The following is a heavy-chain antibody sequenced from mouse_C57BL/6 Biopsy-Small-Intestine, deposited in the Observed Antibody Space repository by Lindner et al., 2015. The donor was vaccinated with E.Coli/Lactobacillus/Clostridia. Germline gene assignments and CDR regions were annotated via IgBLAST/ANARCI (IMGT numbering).Heavy chain of an antibody. Sequence: VQLQESGAELMKPGASVKLSCKATGYTFTGYWIQWVKQRPGHGLEWIGEILPGGGNTNYNEKFKGKATFTADTSSNTAFLQLSSLTTEVSAIYYCARSSYDYFDYWGQGTTLTVSS. CDR3: ARSSYDYFDY. CDR1: GYTFTGYW. CDR2: ILPGGGNT. J-gene: IGHJ2*01. D-gene: IGHD1-1*01. V-gene: IGHV1-9*01.